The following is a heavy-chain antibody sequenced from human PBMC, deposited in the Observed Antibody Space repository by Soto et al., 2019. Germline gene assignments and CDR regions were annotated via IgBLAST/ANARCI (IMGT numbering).Heavy chain of an antibody. CDR1: GFTFSSYG. Sequence: QVQLVESGGGVVQPGRSLRLSCAASGFTFSSYGMHWVRQAPGKGLEWVAVISYDGSNKYYADSVKGRFTISRDNSKNTLYLQMNSLRAEDTAVYYCAKEGDFDLWGRVTLVTVSS. CDR2: ISYDGSNK. J-gene: IGHJ2*01. D-gene: IGHD1-26*01. CDR3: AKEGDFDL. V-gene: IGHV3-30*18.